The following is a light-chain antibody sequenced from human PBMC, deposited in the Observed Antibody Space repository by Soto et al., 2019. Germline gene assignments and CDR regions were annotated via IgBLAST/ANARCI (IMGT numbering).Light chain of an antibody. CDR3: QHYNSYSEA. CDR2: KAS. V-gene: IGKV1-5*03. J-gene: IGKJ1*01. Sequence: DIQMTQSPSTLSGSVGDRVTITCRASQTISSWLAWYQQKPRKAPKLLIYKASTLKSGVPSRFSGSGSGTEFTLTISSLQPDDFATYYCQHYNSYSEAFGQGTRWIS. CDR1: QTISSW.